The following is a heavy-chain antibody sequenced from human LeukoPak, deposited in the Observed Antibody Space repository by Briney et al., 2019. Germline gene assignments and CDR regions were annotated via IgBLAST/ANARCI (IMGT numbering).Heavy chain of an antibody. CDR3: AKHLTSTWYSPDY. CDR1: GGTTDDYG. J-gene: IGHJ4*02. Sequence: GGSLRLSCAASGGTTDDYGMSWVRQAPGKGLEWVCGINWDSTNTYYAESLKGRFTISRDSAEKTPYPQMNSLRADDTAFYYCAKHLTSTWYSPDYWGQGTLVTVSS. V-gene: IGHV3-20*04. CDR2: INWDSTNT. D-gene: IGHD6-13*01.